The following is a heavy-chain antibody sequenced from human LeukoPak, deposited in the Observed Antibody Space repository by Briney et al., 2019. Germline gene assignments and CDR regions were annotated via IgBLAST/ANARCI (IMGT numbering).Heavy chain of an antibody. CDR2: IIPIFGTA. CDR3: ARGSSSLTTRSWFDP. CDR1: GGTFSSYA. V-gene: IGHV1-69*05. Sequence: GASVKVSCKASGGTFSSYAISWVRQAPGQGLEWMGGIIPIFGTANYAQKFQGRVTITTDESTSTAYMELSSLRSEDTAVYYCARGSSSLTTRSWFDPWGQGTLVTVSS. J-gene: IGHJ5*02. D-gene: IGHD4-11*01.